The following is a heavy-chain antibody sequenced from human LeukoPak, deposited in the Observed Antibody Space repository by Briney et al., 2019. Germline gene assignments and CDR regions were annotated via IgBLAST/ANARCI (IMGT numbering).Heavy chain of an antibody. Sequence: GGSLRLSCAASGFTFSSYGMSWVRQAPGKGLEWVSAISGSGGSTYYADSVKGRFTISRDNYKNTLSLQMNSLRPDDTAVYYCAKFLYGYFDYWGQGTLVTVSS. CDR1: GFTFSSYG. CDR2: ISGSGGST. V-gene: IGHV3-23*01. D-gene: IGHD3-10*01. CDR3: AKFLYGYFDY. J-gene: IGHJ4*02.